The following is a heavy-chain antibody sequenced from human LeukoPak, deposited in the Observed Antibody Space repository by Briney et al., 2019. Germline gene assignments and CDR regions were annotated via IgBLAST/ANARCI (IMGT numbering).Heavy chain of an antibody. CDR3: ARWRDGSGYDGIDY. V-gene: IGHV3-7*05. CDR1: GFTFSSYW. Sequence: PGGSLRLSCAASGFTFSSYWMSWVRQAPGKGLEWVANIKQDGSEKYYVDSVKGRFTFSRDNAKNSLYLQVDSLRAEDTAVYYCARWRDGSGYDGIDYWGQGTLVTVSS. D-gene: IGHD5-12*01. J-gene: IGHJ4*02. CDR2: IKQDGSEK.